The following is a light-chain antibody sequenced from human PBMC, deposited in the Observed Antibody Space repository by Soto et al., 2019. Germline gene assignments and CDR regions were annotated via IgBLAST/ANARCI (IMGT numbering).Light chain of an antibody. CDR1: QSVSSN. CDR2: GAS. V-gene: IGKV3-15*01. J-gene: IGKJ2*01. Sequence: EIVMTQSPATQSVSPGERATLSCRASQSVSSNLAWFQQKPGQPPRLLIYGASTRATGIPARFSGSGSGTEFTLTISSLQSEDFAVYYCQQYNNWPPYTFGQGTKVDLK. CDR3: QQYNNWPPYT.